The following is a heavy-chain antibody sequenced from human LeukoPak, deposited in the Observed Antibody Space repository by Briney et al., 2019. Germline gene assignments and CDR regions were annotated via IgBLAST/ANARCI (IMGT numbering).Heavy chain of an antibody. CDR1: GGSIGSSTYY. D-gene: IGHD4-17*01. J-gene: IGHJ4*02. CDR2: IYYSGST. CDR3: ARQWNYGDFTSDD. Sequence: SETLSLTRAVSGGSIGSSTYYWGWIRPPPGKGLEWIGSIYYSGSTYYNPSLKSRVTMSVDTSKNHFSLKLSSVTAADTAVYYCARQWNYGDFTSDDWGAGTLVTVSS. V-gene: IGHV4-39*01.